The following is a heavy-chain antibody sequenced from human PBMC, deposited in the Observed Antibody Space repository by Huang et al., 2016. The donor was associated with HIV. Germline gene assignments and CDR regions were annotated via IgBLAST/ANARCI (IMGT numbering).Heavy chain of an antibody. CDR2: ISGSSGTI. J-gene: IGHJ4*02. V-gene: IGHV3-23*01. D-gene: IGHD5-12*01. CDR3: AKDRGDGYSGYDYDY. Sequence: EVQLWESGGTLVKPGGSLRLYCGVSGFTFSNYAMSWVRQAPGKGLVWVSFISGSSGTIYYADPVKGRFTISRDNVKKTVYLQMNSLRVEDAAVYYCAKDRGDGYSGYDYDYWGQGTLVTVSS. CDR1: GFTFSNYA.